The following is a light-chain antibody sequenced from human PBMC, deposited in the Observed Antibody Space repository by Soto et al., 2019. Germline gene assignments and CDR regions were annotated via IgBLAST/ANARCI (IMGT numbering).Light chain of an antibody. V-gene: IGLV1-47*02. J-gene: IGLJ2*01. Sequence: QSVVTQPPSASGTPGQRVIISCSGGSSNIGSYYVYWYQQLPGTAPKLLIYSNNQRPSGVPDRFSGSKSGTSASLAISGLRSEDEAEYYCAAWDDSLSGVAFGGGTKLTVL. CDR2: SNN. CDR1: SSNIGSYY. CDR3: AAWDDSLSGVA.